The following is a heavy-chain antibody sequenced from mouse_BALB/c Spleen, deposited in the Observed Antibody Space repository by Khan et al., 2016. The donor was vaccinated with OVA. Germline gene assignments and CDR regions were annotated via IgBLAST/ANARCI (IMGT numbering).Heavy chain of an antibody. CDR1: GFSLTSYG. Sequence: VELVESGPGLVAPSQSLSITCTVSGFSLTSYGVHWIRQPPGKGLEWLGVIWAGGSTNYNSALMSRLSISKDNSKSQVFLKMNSLQTDDTAMYFCARNREPDYFDYWGQGTTLTVSS. CDR3: ARNREPDYFDY. CDR2: IWAGGST. V-gene: IGHV2-9*02. J-gene: IGHJ2*01.